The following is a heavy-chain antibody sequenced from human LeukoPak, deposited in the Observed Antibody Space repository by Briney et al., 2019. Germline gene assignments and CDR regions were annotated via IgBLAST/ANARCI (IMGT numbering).Heavy chain of an antibody. D-gene: IGHD1-1*01. CDR2: IYQSGST. CDR1: GGSFSSAGYY. CDR3: ARGLRGTADY. J-gene: IGHJ4*02. Sequence: PSQTLSLTCTVSGGSFSSAGYYWVWIRQHPGKDLERIGYIYQSGSTYDNPTLKSRVTISLDTSKNQFSLNLSSVTAADTAVYYCARGLRGTADYWGQGTLVTVSS. V-gene: IGHV4-31*03.